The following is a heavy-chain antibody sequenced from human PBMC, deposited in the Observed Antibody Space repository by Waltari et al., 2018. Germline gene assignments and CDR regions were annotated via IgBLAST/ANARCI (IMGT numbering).Heavy chain of an antibody. J-gene: IGHJ4*02. CDR3: ARASDVGVAAYFDY. Sequence: QVQLQQWGAGLLKPSETLSLTCAVYGGSFSGYYWSWIRQPPGKGLEWIGEINHSGSTNYNPSLKSRVTRSVDTSKNQFSLKLSSVTAADTAVYYCARASDVGVAAYFDYWGQGTLVTVSS. CDR1: GGSFSGYY. CDR2: INHSGST. V-gene: IGHV4-34*01. D-gene: IGHD6-19*01.